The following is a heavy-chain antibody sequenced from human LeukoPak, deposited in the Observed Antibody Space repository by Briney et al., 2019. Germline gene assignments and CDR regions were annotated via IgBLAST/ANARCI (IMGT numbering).Heavy chain of an antibody. CDR2: IYYSGST. J-gene: IGHJ4*02. Sequence: PSETLSLTCTVSGGSISSSSYYWGWIRQPPGKGLEWIGSIYYSGSTYYNPSLKSRVTISVDTSKNQFSLKLSSVPAADTAVYYCARNHYYGSGRLPPYFDYWGQGTLVTVSS. V-gene: IGHV4-39*01. CDR1: GGSISSSSYY. D-gene: IGHD3-10*01. CDR3: ARNHYYGSGRLPPYFDY.